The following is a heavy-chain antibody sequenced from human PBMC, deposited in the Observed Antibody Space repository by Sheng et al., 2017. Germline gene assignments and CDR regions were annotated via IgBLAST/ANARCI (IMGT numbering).Heavy chain of an antibody. D-gene: IGHD1-26*01. CDR2: IWYDGSNK. CDR3: ARDCIERELPLYGMDV. Sequence: QVQLVESGGGVVQPGRSLRLSCAASGFTFSSYGMHWVRQAPGKGLEWVAVIWYDGSNKYYADSVKGRFTISRDNSKNTLYLQMNSLRAEDTAVYYCARDCIERELPLYGMDVWDQGP. J-gene: IGHJ6*02. V-gene: IGHV3-33*01. CDR1: GFTFSSYG.